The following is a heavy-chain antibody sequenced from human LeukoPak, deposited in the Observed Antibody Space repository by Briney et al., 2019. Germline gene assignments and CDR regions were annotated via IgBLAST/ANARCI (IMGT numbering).Heavy chain of an antibody. Sequence: ASVKVSCKASGYPFTSYGINWVRQAPGQGLEWMGWISAYNGNINYAQKLQGRVTMTTDTSTSTAYMELRSLRSDDTAVYYCARSDGSRWNYYYYGIDVWGKGTTDTVSS. V-gene: IGHV1-18*04. CDR2: ISAYNGNI. CDR1: GYPFTSYG. CDR3: ARSDGSRWNYYYYGIDV. D-gene: IGHD6-13*01. J-gene: IGHJ6*04.